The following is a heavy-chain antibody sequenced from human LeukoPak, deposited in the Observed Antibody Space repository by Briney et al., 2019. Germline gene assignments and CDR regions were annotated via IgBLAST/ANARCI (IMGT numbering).Heavy chain of an antibody. J-gene: IGHJ3*02. CDR2: IYYSGST. Sequence: SETLSLTCTVSGGSISSHYWSWIRQPPGKGLEWIGYIYYSGSTNYNPSLKSRVTISVDTSKNQFSLKLSSVTAADTAVYYCARGPNLDILTGADAFDIWGQGTMVTVSS. CDR1: GGSISSHY. CDR3: ARGPNLDILTGADAFDI. D-gene: IGHD3-9*01. V-gene: IGHV4-59*11.